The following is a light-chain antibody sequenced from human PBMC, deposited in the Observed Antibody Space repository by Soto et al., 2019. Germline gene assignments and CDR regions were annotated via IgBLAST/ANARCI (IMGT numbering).Light chain of an antibody. CDR3: QKYNTVPWT. CDR1: QGISYY. Sequence: DIQMTQSPSSLSASVGDRVTITCRASQGISYYLAWYQQKPGKVPKLLIYAASTLQSGVPSRFSGSGSGTDFTLTINSLQPEDAATYYCQKYNTVPWTFGQGTKVEVK. J-gene: IGKJ1*01. V-gene: IGKV1-27*01. CDR2: AAS.